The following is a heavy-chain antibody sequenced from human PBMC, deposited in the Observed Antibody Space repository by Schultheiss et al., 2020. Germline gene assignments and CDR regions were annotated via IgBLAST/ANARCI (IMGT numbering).Heavy chain of an antibody. CDR1: GFTFSAYA. D-gene: IGHD6-6*01. V-gene: IGHV3-64*02. Sequence: GGSLRLSCAASGFTFSAYAMHWVRQAPGKGLEYVSAISSNGGSTYYADSVKGRFTISRDNSKNTLYLQMNSLRAEDTAVYYCARRGSGYSSSSNAFDIWGQGTMVTV. CDR3: ARRGSGYSSSSNAFDI. CDR2: ISSNGGST. J-gene: IGHJ3*02.